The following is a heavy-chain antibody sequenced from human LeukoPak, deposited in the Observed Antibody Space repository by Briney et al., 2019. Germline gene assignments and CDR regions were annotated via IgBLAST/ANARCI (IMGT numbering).Heavy chain of an antibody. CDR1: GYSFTTYR. V-gene: IGHV5-10-1*01. D-gene: IGHD3-10*01. Sequence: GESLKISCKGSGYSFTTYRISWVRQIPGKGLEWMGTIDPRDSYSNYSPSFQGHVTISADKSISTASLQWSSLKASDTAMYYCARHGGGFDYWGQGTLVTFSS. CDR2: IDPRDSYS. CDR3: ARHGGGFDY. J-gene: IGHJ4*02.